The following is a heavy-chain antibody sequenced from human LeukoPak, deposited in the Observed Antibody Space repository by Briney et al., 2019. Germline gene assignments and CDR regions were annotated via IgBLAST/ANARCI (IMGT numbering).Heavy chain of an antibody. Sequence: PGGSLRLSCAASGFTFSSYNMNWVRQAPGKGLEWVSYITPSSRTRYDADSVKGRFTISRDNAKKSLYLQMNSLRVEDTAVYYCARDYPGPTGFGMDVWGQGTTVLVSS. CDR2: ITPSSRTR. D-gene: IGHD1-26*01. V-gene: IGHV3-48*04. CDR3: ARDYPGPTGFGMDV. CDR1: GFTFSSYN. J-gene: IGHJ6*02.